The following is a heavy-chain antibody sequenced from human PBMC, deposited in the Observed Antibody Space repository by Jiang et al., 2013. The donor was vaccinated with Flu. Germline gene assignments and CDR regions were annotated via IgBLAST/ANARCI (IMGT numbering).Heavy chain of an antibody. J-gene: IGHJ4*02. D-gene: IGHD2-2*01. CDR2: IYYSGST. V-gene: IGHV4-39*01. Sequence: TVSGGSISSSSYYWGWIRQPPGKGLEWVGSIYYSGSTYYNPSLKSRVTISVDTSKNQFSLKLSSVTAADTAVYYCARVLVPAANRTPYFDYWGQGTLVTVSS. CDR3: ARVLVPAANRTPYFDY. CDR1: GGSISSSSYY.